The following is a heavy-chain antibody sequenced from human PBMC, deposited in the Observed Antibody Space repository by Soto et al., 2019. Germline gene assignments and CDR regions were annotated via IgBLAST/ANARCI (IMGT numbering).Heavy chain of an antibody. Sequence: GESLKISCKGSGYNFAGYWIAWVRQMPGKGLELMGIIYPSDSDTRYRPSFQGQVTISADKSISSAYLQWSSLRASDTATYYCARIAAYQLLSGLSWFDPWGQGTLVTVSS. V-gene: IGHV5-51*01. CDR3: ARIAAYQLLSGLSWFDP. CDR2: IYPSDSDT. J-gene: IGHJ5*02. D-gene: IGHD2-2*01. CDR1: GYNFAGYW.